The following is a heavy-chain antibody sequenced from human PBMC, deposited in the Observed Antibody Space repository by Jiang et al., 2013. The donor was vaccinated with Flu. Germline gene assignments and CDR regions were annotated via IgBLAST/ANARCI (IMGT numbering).Heavy chain of an antibody. CDR2: FTGGGGGT. CDR3: ARSTSSPQLRGKYFFDY. D-gene: IGHD4-17*01. J-gene: IGHJ4*02. V-gene: IGHV3-23*01. CDR1: GFTFSTYA. Sequence: SGFTFSTYAMSWVRQAPGKGLEWVSAFTGGGGGTLYADSVKGRFTISKDSSKNTLYLQMNSLRAEDTAVYYCARSTSSPQLRGKYFFDYWGQGTLVTVSS.